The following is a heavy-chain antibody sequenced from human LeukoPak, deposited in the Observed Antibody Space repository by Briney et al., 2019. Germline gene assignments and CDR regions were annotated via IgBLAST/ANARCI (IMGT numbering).Heavy chain of an antibody. CDR2: ISGSGGST. CDR3: ALSLGDSSSSLNY. J-gene: IGHJ4*02. V-gene: IGHV3-23*01. Sequence: GGSLRLSCAASGFTFSSYAMSWVRQAPGKGLEWVSAISGSGGSTYYADPVKGRFTISRDNSKNTPHLQMNSLRAEDTAVYYCALSLGDSSSSLNYWGQGTLGTVSS. CDR1: GFTFSSYA. D-gene: IGHD6-6*01.